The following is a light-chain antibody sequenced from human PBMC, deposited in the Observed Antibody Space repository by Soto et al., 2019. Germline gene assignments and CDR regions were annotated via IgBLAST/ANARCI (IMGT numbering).Light chain of an antibody. CDR3: SSYTYSSTLYV. Sequence: QSVLTQPASVSGSPGQSITISCTGTSSDVGGYSYVSWYQQHPGKAPKLMIYDVNNRPSGVSNRFSGSKSGNTASLTISGLQAEDEAHYYCSSYTYSSTLYVFGTGTKLTVL. CDR2: DVN. CDR1: SSDVGGYSY. J-gene: IGLJ1*01. V-gene: IGLV2-14*01.